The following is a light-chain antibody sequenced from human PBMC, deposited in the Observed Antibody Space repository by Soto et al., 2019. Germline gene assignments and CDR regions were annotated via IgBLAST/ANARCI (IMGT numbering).Light chain of an antibody. V-gene: IGKV1-5*01. CDR3: QQYNDYWT. Sequence: DIQMTQSPSTLSASVGDRVVITCRASQSITTWLAWYQQKPGKAPKLLIYDASSLESGVPSRFSGSGSVTEFTLTISSLQPDDFATYYCQQYNDYWTFGQGTKVEIK. CDR2: DAS. J-gene: IGKJ1*01. CDR1: QSITTW.